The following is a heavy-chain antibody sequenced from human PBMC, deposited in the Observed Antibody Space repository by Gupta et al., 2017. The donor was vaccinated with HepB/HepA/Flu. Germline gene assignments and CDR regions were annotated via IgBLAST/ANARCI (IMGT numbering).Heavy chain of an antibody. D-gene: IGHD2/OR15-2a*01. J-gene: IGHJ4*02. V-gene: IGHV2-5*02. CDR2: IYWDDDK. CDR3: AHIFRNMRGDY. Sequence: QITLKESGPTLVKPTQTLTLTCTFSGFSLTTSGVGVGWIRQPPGKTLEWLALIYWDDDKRYSPSLKNRLTITKDTSKNQVVLTMINLDPVDTGTYYCAHIFRNMRGDYWGQGTLVTVSS. CDR1: GFSLTTSGVG.